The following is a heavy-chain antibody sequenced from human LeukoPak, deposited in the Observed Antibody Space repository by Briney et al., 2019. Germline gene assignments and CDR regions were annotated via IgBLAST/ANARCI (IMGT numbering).Heavy chain of an antibody. J-gene: IGHJ4*02. V-gene: IGHV3-23*01. CDR3: AKAPLGRCSGAICYYFDY. D-gene: IGHD2-15*01. CDR2: ISGSDAGT. CDR1: GFTFKNYA. Sequence: GGSLRLSCAASGFTFKNYAMSWVRQAPGKGLEWVSAISGSDAGTYYADSVKGRFTISRDNSKNTLYLQMNSLRAEDAAVYYCAKAPLGRCSGAICYYFDYCGQGPLVTVSS.